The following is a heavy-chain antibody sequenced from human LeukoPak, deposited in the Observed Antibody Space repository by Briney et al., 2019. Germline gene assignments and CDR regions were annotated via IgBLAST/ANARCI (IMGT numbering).Heavy chain of an antibody. CDR3: ARVKRSSGFPSDY. D-gene: IGHD1-1*01. Sequence: SETLSLTCAVYGGSFSGYYWSWIRQPPGKGLEWIGEINHSGSTNYNPSLKSRVTISVDTSKNQFSLKLSSVTAADTAVYYCARVKRSSGFPSDYWGQGTLVTVSS. V-gene: IGHV4-34*01. J-gene: IGHJ4*02. CDR1: GGSFSGYY. CDR2: INHSGST.